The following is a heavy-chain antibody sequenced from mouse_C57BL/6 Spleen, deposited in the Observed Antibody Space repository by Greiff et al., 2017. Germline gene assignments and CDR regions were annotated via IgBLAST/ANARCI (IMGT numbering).Heavy chain of an antibody. Sequence: EVQLQESGPELVKPGASVKIPCKASGYTFTDYNMDWVTQSHGKSLAWIGDINPNNGGTIYNQKFKGKATLTVDKSSSTAYMELRSLTSEDTAVYYCARESRTGYWYFDVWGTGTTVTVSS. J-gene: IGHJ1*03. CDR3: ARESRTGYWYFDV. V-gene: IGHV1-18*01. D-gene: IGHD4-1*01. CDR2: INPNNGGT. CDR1: GYTFTDYN.